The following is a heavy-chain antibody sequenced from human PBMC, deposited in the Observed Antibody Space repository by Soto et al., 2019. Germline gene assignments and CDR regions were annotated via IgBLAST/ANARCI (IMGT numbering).Heavy chain of an antibody. CDR2: IFYRGSF. CDR1: GASISSGGSY. D-gene: IGHD3-3*01. CDR3: ARAPETPPIFGVVRPYFFDY. V-gene: IGHV4-31*03. Sequence: QVQLQESGPGLVKPSQTLSLTCTVSGASISSGGSYWSWIRQRPGKGLEWIGYIFYRGSFYYTPSLKGRVMLSPDTSKNQFSLRLTSVTAADTAVYYCARAPETPPIFGVVRPYFFDYWGQGTLVTVSS. J-gene: IGHJ4*02.